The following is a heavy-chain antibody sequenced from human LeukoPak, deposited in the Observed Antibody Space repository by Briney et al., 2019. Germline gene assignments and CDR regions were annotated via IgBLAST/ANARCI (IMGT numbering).Heavy chain of an antibody. CDR2: IKHDASEI. J-gene: IGHJ3*01. CDR1: GFTFSSYW. V-gene: IGHV3-7*01. Sequence: PGGSPRLSCAASGFTFSSYWMNWVRQAPGQGLEWVANIKHDASEIYYVDSVKGRFTISRDNAKNSLYLQMKNLRAEDTAVYYCEGERGDAFDVWGQGTMVTVSS. CDR3: EGERGDAFDV.